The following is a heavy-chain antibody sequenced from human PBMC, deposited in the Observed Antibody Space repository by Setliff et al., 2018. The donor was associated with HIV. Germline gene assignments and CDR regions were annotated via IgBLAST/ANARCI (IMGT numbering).Heavy chain of an antibody. CDR1: GFTFSSYW. Sequence: PGESLKISCAASGFTFSSYWMSWVRQAPGKGLEWMANIKQDGSEKYYVDSVKGRFTISRDNAKNSLYLQMNSLRAEDTAVYYCARGDFYDSSGYFTDAFDIWGQGTMVTV. V-gene: IGHV3-7*03. D-gene: IGHD3-22*01. J-gene: IGHJ3*02. CDR2: IKQDGSEK. CDR3: ARGDFYDSSGYFTDAFDI.